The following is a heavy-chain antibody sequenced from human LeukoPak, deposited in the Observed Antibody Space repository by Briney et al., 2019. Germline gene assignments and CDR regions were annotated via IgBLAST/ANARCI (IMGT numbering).Heavy chain of an antibody. CDR3: AKDRLRYCTGGNCYSPVDY. D-gene: IGHD2-15*01. Sequence: GGSLRLSCAASGFTFSSYSMNWVRQAPGKGLEWVSYISSSSSTIYYADSVKGRFTISRDNAKNSLYLQMNSLRAEDTAVYFCAKDRLRYCTGGNCYSPVDYWGQGTLVTVSS. V-gene: IGHV3-48*01. CDR2: ISSSSSTI. J-gene: IGHJ4*01. CDR1: GFTFSSYS.